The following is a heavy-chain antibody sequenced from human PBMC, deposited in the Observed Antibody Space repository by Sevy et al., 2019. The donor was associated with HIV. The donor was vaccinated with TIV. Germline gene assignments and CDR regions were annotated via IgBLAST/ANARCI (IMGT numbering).Heavy chain of an antibody. V-gene: IGHV3-23*01. CDR1: GFTFNNYA. D-gene: IGHD1-26*01. CDR3: AKDRVSGSYYAGDLDY. CDR2: ISYSGAST. J-gene: IGHJ4*02. Sequence: GGSLRLSCAASGFTFNNYAMSWVRQAPGKGLERVSVISYSGASTYYADSVKGQFTISRDNSKNTLYLQMNSLRAEDTAVYYCAKDRVSGSYYAGDLDYWGQGTLVTVSS.